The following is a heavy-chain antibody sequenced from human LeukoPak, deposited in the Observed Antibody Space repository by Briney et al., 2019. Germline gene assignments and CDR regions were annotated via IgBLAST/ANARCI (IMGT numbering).Heavy chain of an antibody. D-gene: IGHD2-21*01. CDR3: ARVRRGGESRYFDY. V-gene: IGHV3-11*01. J-gene: IGHJ4*02. Sequence: PGGSLRLCCAASGFTFTDYFLGWIRQAPGKGLDWVSHISRQGDTIEYADSVKGRFTISRDNAKNSLYLQMNLPRVEETAVYFCARVRRGGESRYFDYWGQGALVTVSS. CDR2: ISRQGDTI. CDR1: GFTFTDYF.